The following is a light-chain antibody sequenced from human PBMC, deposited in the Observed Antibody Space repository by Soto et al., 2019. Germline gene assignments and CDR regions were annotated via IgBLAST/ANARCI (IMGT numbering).Light chain of an antibody. V-gene: IGKV3-20*01. CDR1: QSISSSS. CDR3: QQYDSSPRT. CDR2: HTS. Sequence: ENVLTQSPGTLSLSPGERATLSCRASQSISSSSLAWYQQEPGRAPRLLIYHTSSRATGIPDRFSGSGSGTDFPLTISRLEPEDFAVYYCQQYDSSPRTFGQGTKVDIK. J-gene: IGKJ1*01.